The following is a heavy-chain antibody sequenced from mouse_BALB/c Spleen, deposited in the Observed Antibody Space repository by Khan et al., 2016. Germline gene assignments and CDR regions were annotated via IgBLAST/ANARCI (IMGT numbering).Heavy chain of an antibody. CDR1: GYTFTDYY. D-gene: IGHD1-2*01. V-gene: IGHV1-77*01. J-gene: IGHJ4*01. CDR3: ARSYYGYFAMDY. Sequence: QVRLQQSGTELPRPGASVKLSCKASGYTFTDYYLHWVKQRTGQGLEWIGEIFPGSGSTYYNEKFKGKASLTADTSSSTAYMQLSSLTSEDSAVYCCARSYYGYFAMDYWGHGASVTVSS. CDR2: IFPGSGST.